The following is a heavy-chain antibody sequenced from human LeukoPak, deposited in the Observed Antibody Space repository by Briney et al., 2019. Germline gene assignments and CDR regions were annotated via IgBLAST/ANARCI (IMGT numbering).Heavy chain of an antibody. Sequence: GASVKVSCKASGYTFTSYGISWVRQAPGQGLEWMGWISAYNGNTNYAQKPQGRVTMTTDTSTSTAYMELRSLRSDDTAVYYCARAFEGYYDFWSGYIGAFDIWGQGTMVTVSS. V-gene: IGHV1-18*01. J-gene: IGHJ3*02. CDR3: ARAFEGYYDFWSGYIGAFDI. CDR1: GYTFTSYG. CDR2: ISAYNGNT. D-gene: IGHD3-3*01.